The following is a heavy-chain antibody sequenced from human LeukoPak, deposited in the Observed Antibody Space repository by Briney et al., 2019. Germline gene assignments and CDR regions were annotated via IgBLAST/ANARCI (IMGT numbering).Heavy chain of an antibody. Sequence: PSETLSLTRTVSGGSISSYYWSWIRQPPGKGLEWIGYIYYSGSTNYNPSLSRRVTLSVDTSTNQFSLNLTSVTAADTAVYYCAREGDYGEFDAFDMWGQGTVVTVSS. J-gene: IGHJ3*02. V-gene: IGHV4-59*12. D-gene: IGHD4-17*01. CDR3: AREGDYGEFDAFDM. CDR2: IYYSGST. CDR1: GGSISSYY.